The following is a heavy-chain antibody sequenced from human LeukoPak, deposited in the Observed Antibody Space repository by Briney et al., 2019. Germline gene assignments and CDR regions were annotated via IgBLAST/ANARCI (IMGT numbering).Heavy chain of an antibody. CDR1: GYTFTSYG. D-gene: IGHD5-12*01. CDR2: ISAYNGNT. V-gene: IGHV1-18*01. J-gene: IGHJ4*02. CDR3: ASFSGYDYVFNSIDY. Sequence: ASVKVSCKASGYTFTSYGISWVRQAPGQGLEWMGWISAYNGNTNYAQKLQGRVTMTTDTSTSTAYMELRSLRSEDTAVYYCASFSGYDYVFNSIDYWGQGTLVTVSS.